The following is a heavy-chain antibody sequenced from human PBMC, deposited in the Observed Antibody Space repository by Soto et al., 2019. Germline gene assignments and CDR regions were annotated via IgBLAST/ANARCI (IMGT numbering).Heavy chain of an antibody. CDR2: IYYSGST. Sequence: SETLSLTCTVSGGSISSSSYYWGWIRQPPGKGLEWIGSIYYSGSTYYNPSLKSRVTISVDTSKNQFSLKLSSVTAADTAVYYCARLFTPPLYYDILTGYPTHYFDYWGQGTLVTVSS. CDR1: GGSISSSSYY. V-gene: IGHV4-39*01. D-gene: IGHD3-9*01. J-gene: IGHJ4*02. CDR3: ARLFTPPLYYDILTGYPTHYFDY.